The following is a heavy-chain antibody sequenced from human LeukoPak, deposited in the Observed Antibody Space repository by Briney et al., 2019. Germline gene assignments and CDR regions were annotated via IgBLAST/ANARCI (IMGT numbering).Heavy chain of an antibody. V-gene: IGHV1-2*02. CDR1: GYTFTGYY. J-gene: IGHJ6*03. CDR2: INPNSGGT. CDR3: ARRAAAGTYYYYYMDV. Sequence: ASVKVSCKASGYTFTGYYMHWVRQAPGQGLEWMGWINPNSGGTNYAQKFQGRVTMTRDTSISTAYMELSRLRSDDTAVYYCARRAAAGTYYYYYMDVWGKGTTVTVSS. D-gene: IGHD6-13*01.